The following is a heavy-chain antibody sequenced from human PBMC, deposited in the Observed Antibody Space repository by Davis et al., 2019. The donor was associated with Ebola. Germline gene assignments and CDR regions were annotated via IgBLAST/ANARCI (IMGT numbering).Heavy chain of an antibody. Sequence: SETLSLTCTVSGGSISSGDYYWSWIRQPPGKGLEWIGYIYYSGSTYYNPSLKSRVTISVDTSKNQFSLKLSSVTAADTAVYYCARGLMVRGVIIIDYWGQGTLVTVSS. J-gene: IGHJ4*02. CDR3: ARGLMVRGVIIIDY. V-gene: IGHV4-30-4*01. CDR2: IYYSGST. D-gene: IGHD3-10*01. CDR1: GGSISSGDYY.